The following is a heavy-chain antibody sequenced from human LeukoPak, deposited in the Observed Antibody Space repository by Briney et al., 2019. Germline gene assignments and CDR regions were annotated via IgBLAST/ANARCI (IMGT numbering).Heavy chain of an antibody. CDR2: ISYDGSNK. V-gene: IGHV3-30*04. D-gene: IGHD2-2*01. J-gene: IGHJ4*02. CDR1: GFTFSSYA. CDR3: ARDSCSSTSCYAGIFDY. Sequence: GGSLRLSYAASGFTFSSYAMHWVRQAPGKGLEWVAVISYDGSNKYYADSVKGRFTISRDNSKNTLYLQMNSLRAEDTAVYYCARDSCSSTSCYAGIFDYWGQGTLVTVSS.